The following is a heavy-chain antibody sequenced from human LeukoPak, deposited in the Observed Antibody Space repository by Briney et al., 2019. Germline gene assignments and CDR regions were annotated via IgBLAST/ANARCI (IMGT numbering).Heavy chain of an antibody. J-gene: IGHJ4*02. V-gene: IGHV3-48*04. D-gene: IGHD3-22*01. CDR1: GFTVNSNY. CDR2: ISWNSGSI. CDR3: ARGRFNYDNSGYSSFYH. Sequence: TGGSLRLSCAASGFTVNSNYMSWVRQAPGKGLEWVSGISWNSGSIGYADSVKGRFTISRDNAKNSLYLQMNSLRAEDTAVYYCARGRFNYDNSGYSSFYHWGQGTLVTVSS.